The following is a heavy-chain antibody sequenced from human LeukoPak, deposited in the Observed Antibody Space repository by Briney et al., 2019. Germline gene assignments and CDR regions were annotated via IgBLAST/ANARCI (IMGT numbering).Heavy chain of an antibody. CDR1: GGSISSYY. J-gene: IGHJ4*02. D-gene: IGHD3-22*01. V-gene: IGHV4-59*12. CDR3: ARGGDYYDSSGYYYFDY. Sequence: PSETLSLTCTVSGGSISSYYWSWIRQPPGKGLEWIGYIYYSGSTNYNPSLKSRVTISVDKSKNQFSLKLSSVTAADTAVYYCARGGDYYDSSGYYYFDYWGQGTLVTVSS. CDR2: IYYSGST.